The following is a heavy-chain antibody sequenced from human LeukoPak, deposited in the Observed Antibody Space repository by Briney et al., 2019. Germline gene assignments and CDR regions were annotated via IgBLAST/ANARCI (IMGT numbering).Heavy chain of an antibody. CDR2: FDGNGPNT. CDR3: AKPRTTGLGWAQFDY. D-gene: IGHD2-8*02. Sequence: GGSLRLSRAASGFTFSSFAMTWVRQAPGKGLEWVSGFDGNGPNTYYADSVKGRWTISRDNSRNTLYLEMNSLRPEDTAIYYCAKPRTTGLGWAQFDYWGQGSLVTVSS. CDR1: GFTFSSFA. V-gene: IGHV3-23*01. J-gene: IGHJ4*02.